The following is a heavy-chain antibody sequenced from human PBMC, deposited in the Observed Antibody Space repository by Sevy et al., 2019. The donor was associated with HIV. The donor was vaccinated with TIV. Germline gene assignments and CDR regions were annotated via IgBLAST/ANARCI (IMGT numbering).Heavy chain of an antibody. J-gene: IGHJ4*02. CDR2: INQDGSMK. CDR3: ARSIAATGPDY. Sequence: GGSLRLSCAASGFTFSSYWMSWVRQAPGKGLEWVANINQDGSMKYYVDSLKGRFTVSRDNAKNSLSLQMNSLRAEDTAVYYCARSIAATGPDYWGQGTLVTVSS. CDR1: GFTFSSYW. V-gene: IGHV3-7*01. D-gene: IGHD6-13*01.